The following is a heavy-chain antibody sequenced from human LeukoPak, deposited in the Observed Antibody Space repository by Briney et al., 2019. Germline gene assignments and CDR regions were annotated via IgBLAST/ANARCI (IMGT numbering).Heavy chain of an antibody. J-gene: IGHJ4*02. CDR1: GFTFSSYG. CDR3: AKELLPFVYHDILTGYFAAFDY. D-gene: IGHD3-9*01. Sequence: PGGSLRLSCAASGFTFSSYGMHWVRQAPGKGLEWVAFIRYDGSNKYYADSVKGRFTISRDNSKNTLYLQMNSLRAEDTAVYYCAKELLPFVYHDILTGYFAAFDYWGQGTLVTVSS. CDR2: IRYDGSNK. V-gene: IGHV3-30*02.